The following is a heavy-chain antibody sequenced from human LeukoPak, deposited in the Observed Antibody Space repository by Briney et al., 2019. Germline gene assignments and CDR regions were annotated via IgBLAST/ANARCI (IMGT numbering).Heavy chain of an antibody. D-gene: IGHD6-13*01. V-gene: IGHV4-38-2*02. J-gene: IGHJ5*02. CDR3: ARMFRSSWYINWFDP. Sequence: SETLSLTCTISGYSISSGYFWGWIRQPPGKGLEWIGSIYHSGSTSYNPSLKSRLTISVDTSKNQFSLKLNFVTAADTAMYYCARMFRSSWYINWFDPWGQGTLVTVSS. CDR1: GYSISSGYF. CDR2: IYHSGST.